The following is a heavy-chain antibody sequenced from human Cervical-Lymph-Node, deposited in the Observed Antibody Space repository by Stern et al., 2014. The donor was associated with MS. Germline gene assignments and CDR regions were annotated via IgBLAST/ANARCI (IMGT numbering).Heavy chain of an antibody. Sequence: QDQLVQSGAEVKKPGSSVKVSCKASGGTFANYGISWVRQVPGQGLEWMGEIIPVSGTTKSAQKFQDRVTFTADRATRTAHMELRSLRSEDTAIYYCAEEGHYYDDFDSRPTGWYFDLWGRGTLVIVSS. CDR1: GGTFANYG. D-gene: IGHD3-22*01. V-gene: IGHV1-69*14. CDR3: AEEGHYYDDFDSRPTGWYFDL. CDR2: IIPVSGTT. J-gene: IGHJ2*01.